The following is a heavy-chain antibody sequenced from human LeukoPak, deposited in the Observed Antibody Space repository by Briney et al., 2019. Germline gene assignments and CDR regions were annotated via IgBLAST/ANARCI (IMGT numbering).Heavy chain of an antibody. CDR1: GFTFSSYA. V-gene: IGHV3-30*04. J-gene: IGHJ5*02. CDR3: AREHWGVQINWFDP. CDR2: ISYDGSNK. Sequence: PGRSLRLSCAASGFTFSSYAMHWVRQAPGKGLEWVAVISYDGSNKYYADSVKSRFTISRDNAKNSLYLPMNSPRAEGTAVYYFAREHWGVQINWFDPWGQGNLVTVSS. D-gene: IGHD7-27*01.